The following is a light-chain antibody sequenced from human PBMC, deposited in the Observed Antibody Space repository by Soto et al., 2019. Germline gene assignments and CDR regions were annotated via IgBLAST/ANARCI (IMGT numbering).Light chain of an antibody. Sequence: DIKMGHCPSPQPSSVAEKVTSTFRASQSISSWLAWYQQKPGKAPKLLIYDVSSLESGVPSRFSGSGSGTEFTLTITSLQPDDFATYYCQQYNSYPWTFGQGSKVDI. CDR2: DVS. CDR3: QQYNSYPWT. V-gene: IGKV1-5*01. CDR1: QSISSW. J-gene: IGKJ1*01.